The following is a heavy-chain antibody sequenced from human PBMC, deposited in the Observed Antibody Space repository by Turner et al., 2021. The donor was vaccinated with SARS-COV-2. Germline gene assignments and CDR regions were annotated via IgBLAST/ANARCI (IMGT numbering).Heavy chain of an antibody. CDR3: AKDIGLRYSGYDWTGAFDI. J-gene: IGHJ3*02. V-gene: IGHV3-9*01. CDR2: VSRNSGTI. CDR1: GFTFDDYA. D-gene: IGHD5-12*01. Sequence: EVQLVESGGGLVQPCRSLRLSCAASGFTFDDYALHWVRQAPGKGLEWVSGVSRNSGTIGYADSVKGRFTISRDNAKNSLYLQMNSLRAEDTALYYCAKDIGLRYSGYDWTGAFDIWGQGTMVTVSS.